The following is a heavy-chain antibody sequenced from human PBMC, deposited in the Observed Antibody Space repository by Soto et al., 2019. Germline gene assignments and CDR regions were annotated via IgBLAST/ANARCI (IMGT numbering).Heavy chain of an antibody. CDR3: ASVDAYGDYLEIDY. J-gene: IGHJ4*02. CDR2: IIPIVGRA. D-gene: IGHD4-17*01. CDR1: GGTFSSYA. V-gene: IGHV1-69*01. Sequence: QVQLVQSGAEVKKPGSSVKVSCKASGGTFSSYAISWVRQSPGQGLEWMGGIIPIVGRANYAQKFQGRVTITADESTSTAYMELSSLRSEDTAVYYCASVDAYGDYLEIDYWGQGTLVTVSS.